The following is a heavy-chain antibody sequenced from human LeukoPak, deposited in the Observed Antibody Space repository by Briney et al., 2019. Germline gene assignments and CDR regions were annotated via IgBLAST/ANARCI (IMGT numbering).Heavy chain of an antibody. CDR1: GDSFSGNNY. J-gene: IGHJ4*02. Sequence: SETQSLTCAVSGDSFSGNNYWTWVRQPPGKGLEWIGEIYRSGATNYNPSLKSRVTVSQGKSKNQFSLKLNSVTAADTAIYYCARNSGYSDLNYWGQGVLVTVSS. CDR3: ARNSGYSDLNY. V-gene: IGHV4-4*02. D-gene: IGHD3-22*01. CDR2: IYRSGAT.